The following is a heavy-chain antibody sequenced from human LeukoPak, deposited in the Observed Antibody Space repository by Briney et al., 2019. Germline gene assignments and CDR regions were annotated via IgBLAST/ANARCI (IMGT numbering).Heavy chain of an antibody. J-gene: IGHJ4*02. V-gene: IGHV5-51*01. CDR2: IYPGDSDT. CDR3: ARPVYGSGNQIEY. CDR1: GSIFNSYW. D-gene: IGHD3-10*01. Sequence: GXSRQICGEGAGSIFNSYWIGWGRQLGGKGQEWMGIIYPGDSDTSYSPSFQGQVTISVDKSISTAYLQWSSLKASDTAMYYCARPVYGSGNQIEYWGQGTLVTVSS.